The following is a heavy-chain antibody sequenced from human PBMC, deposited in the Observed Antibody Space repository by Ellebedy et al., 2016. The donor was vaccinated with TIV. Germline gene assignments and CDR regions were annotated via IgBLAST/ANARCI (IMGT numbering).Heavy chain of an antibody. CDR1: GFAFCSRR. D-gene: IGHD3/OR15-3a*01. V-gene: IGHV3-74*01. J-gene: IGHJ6*02. Sequence: PGGSLRLSCVASGFAFCSRRIPWVRQAPGKGLVWLSHINSDGSSTTYADSVKGRFTISRDNAKDTVYLQMNSLRAEDTAVYYCGRDGRYGLDVWGQGTTVIVSS. CDR2: INSDGSST. CDR3: GRDGRYGLDV.